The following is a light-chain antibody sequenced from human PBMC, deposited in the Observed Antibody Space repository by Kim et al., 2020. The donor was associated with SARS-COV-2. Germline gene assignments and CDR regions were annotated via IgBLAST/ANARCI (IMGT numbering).Light chain of an antibody. J-gene: IGKJ1*01. CDR3: QQSYSTPWV. V-gene: IGKV1-39*01. CDR2: AAS. CDR1: QSISSY. Sequence: ASVGDRVTITCRASQSISSYLNWYQQKPGKAPKLLIYAASSLQSGVPSRFSGSGSGTDFTLTISSLQPEDFATYYCQQSYSTPWVFGQGTKVDIK.